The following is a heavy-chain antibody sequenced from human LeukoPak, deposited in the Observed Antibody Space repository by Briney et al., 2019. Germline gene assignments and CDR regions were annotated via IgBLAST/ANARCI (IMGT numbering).Heavy chain of an antibody. D-gene: IGHD3-22*01. Sequence: WGSLRLSCAASGFTFSSYDMHWVRQATGKGLEWVSAIGTAGDTYYPGSVKGRFTISRDNAKNSVYLQMNSLRAEDTAVYYCARDRRKYNYDGSGYPPYWGQGTLVTVSS. CDR1: GFTFSSYD. V-gene: IGHV3-13*01. J-gene: IGHJ4*02. CDR3: ARDRRKYNYDGSGYPPY. CDR2: IGTAGDT.